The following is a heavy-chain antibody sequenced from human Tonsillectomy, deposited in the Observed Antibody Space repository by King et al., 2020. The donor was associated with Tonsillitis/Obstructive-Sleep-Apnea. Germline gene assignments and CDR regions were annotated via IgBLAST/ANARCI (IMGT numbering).Heavy chain of an antibody. J-gene: IGHJ6*03. CDR1: GGTFSSYA. CDR3: ARDRITGTRSTYYYYYMDV. V-gene: IGHV1-69*01. CDR2: IIPIFGTA. Sequence: QLVQSGAEVKKPGSSVKVSCKASGGTFSSYAISWVRQAPGQGLEWMGGIIPIFGTANYAQKFQGRVTITADESTSTAYMELSSLRSEDTAVYYCARDRITGTRSTYYYYYMDVWGKGTTVTVSS. D-gene: IGHD1-20*01.